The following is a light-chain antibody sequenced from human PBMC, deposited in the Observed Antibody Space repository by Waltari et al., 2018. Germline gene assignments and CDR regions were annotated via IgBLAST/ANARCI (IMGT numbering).Light chain of an antibody. CDR2: ATS. Sequence: DIQMTQSPSSVSASVGDRVTITCRASQDIRNWLAWYQQKPGKAPNLLIYATSSLQTEVPSRFSGSGSGTEFTLTISSLQPEDFATYYCQQANSSPITFGPGTKVDIK. V-gene: IGKV1-12*01. CDR1: QDIRNW. CDR3: QQANSSPIT. J-gene: IGKJ3*01.